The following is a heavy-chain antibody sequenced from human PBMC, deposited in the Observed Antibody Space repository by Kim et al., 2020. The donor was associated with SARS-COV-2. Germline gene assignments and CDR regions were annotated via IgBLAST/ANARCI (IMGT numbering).Heavy chain of an antibody. Sequence: STYYRGDVEGRFTTTRENSKNTLYLQMNSVRAEDTAIYYCAASPDCYFDRWGRGTLVTVSS. J-gene: IGHJ2*01. V-gene: IGHV3-23*01. CDR2: ST. CDR3: AASPDCYFDR.